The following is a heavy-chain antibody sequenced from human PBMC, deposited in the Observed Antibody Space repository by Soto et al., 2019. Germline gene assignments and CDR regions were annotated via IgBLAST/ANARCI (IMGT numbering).Heavy chain of an antibody. V-gene: IGHV4-4*07. CDR1: DGSISNSY. J-gene: IGHJ6*02. CDR3: AREEQLGPYYYYALDV. Sequence: SETLSLTCTVSDGSISNSYWSWIRQPAGKGLEWIGRIHSSGSAKYNPSLNSRVAMSVDTSKSQFSLEVSSLTAADTAVYYCAREEQLGPYYYYALDVWGQGKTVT. D-gene: IGHD1-1*01. CDR2: IHSSGSA.